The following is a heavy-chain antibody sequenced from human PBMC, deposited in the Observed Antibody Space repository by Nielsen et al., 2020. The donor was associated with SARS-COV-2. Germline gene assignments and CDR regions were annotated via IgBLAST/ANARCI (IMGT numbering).Heavy chain of an antibody. CDR3: ARVDADYVWGSYRLGYYFDY. Sequence: WVRQAPGQRLEWMGWINAGNGNTKYSQKLQGRVTMTTDTSTSTAYMELRSLRSDDTAVYYCARVDADYVWGSYRLGYYFDYWGQGTLVTVSS. CDR2: INAGNGNT. D-gene: IGHD3-16*02. V-gene: IGHV1-18*01. J-gene: IGHJ4*02.